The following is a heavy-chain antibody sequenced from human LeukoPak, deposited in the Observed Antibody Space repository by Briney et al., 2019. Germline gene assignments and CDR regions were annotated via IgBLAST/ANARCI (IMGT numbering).Heavy chain of an antibody. CDR1: GFTFSKYS. CDR2: ISSSSSTI. CDR3: ARDKEKATAQFDY. J-gene: IGHJ4*02. V-gene: IGHV3-48*01. D-gene: IGHD5-24*01. Sequence: GGSLRLSCAASGFTFSKYSINWVRQAPGKGLEWVSYISSSSSTIYYTDSVKGRFTISRDNAKNSLYLQMNSLRPEDTAVYYCARDKEKATAQFDYWGQGTLVTVSS.